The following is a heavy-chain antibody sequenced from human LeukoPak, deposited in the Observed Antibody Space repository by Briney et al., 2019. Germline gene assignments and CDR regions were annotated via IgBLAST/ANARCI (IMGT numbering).Heavy chain of an antibody. J-gene: IGHJ4*02. CDR3: ARYQDSSGYYYDY. V-gene: IGHV4-30-2*01. CDR2: IYHSGST. D-gene: IGHD3-22*01. Sequence: SETLSLTCAVSGGSISSDGYSWSRIRQPPGKGLEWIGYIYHSGSTYYNPSLKSRVTISVDRSKNQFSLKLTSVTAADTAVYYCARYQDSSGYYYDYWGQGTLVTVSS. CDR1: GGSISSDGYS.